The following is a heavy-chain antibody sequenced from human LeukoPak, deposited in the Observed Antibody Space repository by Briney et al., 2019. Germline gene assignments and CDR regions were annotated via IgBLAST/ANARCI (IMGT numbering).Heavy chain of an antibody. D-gene: IGHD5-24*01. CDR1: GITFSDYG. CDR3: AKDRDGYNSYDY. J-gene: IGHJ4*02. CDR2: ISYDGSNK. V-gene: IGHV3-30*18. Sequence: GGSLRLSCAASGITFSDYGMHWVRQTPDKGLEWVAVISYDGSNKYYADSVKGRFTISRDNSKNTLYLQMNSLRAEDTAVYYCAKDRDGYNSYDYWGQGTLVIVSS.